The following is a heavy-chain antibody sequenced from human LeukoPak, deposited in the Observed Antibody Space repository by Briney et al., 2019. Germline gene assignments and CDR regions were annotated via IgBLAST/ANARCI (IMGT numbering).Heavy chain of an antibody. CDR1: SASISSSPYY. CDR3: AANSADYNTLGSSYKV. CDR2: ISYSGTT. V-gene: IGHV4-39*02. D-gene: IGHD3-10*01. J-gene: IGHJ4*02. Sequence: SETLSLTCTVSSASISSSPYYWAWIRQSPGKGLEWIGTISYSGTTYYNPSLMSRVSISVDTSKNHFSLKLSSVTAADTAVYYCAANSADYNTLGSSYKVWGQGTLVTVSS.